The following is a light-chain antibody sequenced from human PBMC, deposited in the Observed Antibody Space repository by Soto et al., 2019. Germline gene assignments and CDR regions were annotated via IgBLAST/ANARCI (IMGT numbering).Light chain of an antibody. V-gene: IGKV3-11*01. CDR1: QSVSSY. CDR2: DAS. CDR3: QQRSNWPPT. Sequence: ELVLTQSPATLSLSPGERATLSCRASQSVSSYLAWYQQKPGQAPRLLIYDASNRATGVPARFSGSGSGIDFTLTISSLEPEDFAVYYCQQRSNWPPTFGQGTRLEIK. J-gene: IGKJ5*01.